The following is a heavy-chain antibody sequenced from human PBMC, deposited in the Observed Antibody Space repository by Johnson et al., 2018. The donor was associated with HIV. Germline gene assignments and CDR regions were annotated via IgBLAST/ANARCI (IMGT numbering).Heavy chain of an antibody. V-gene: IGHV3-74*01. CDR3: ARAGIVFDI. D-gene: IGHD2-15*01. CDR1: GIRFSSYW. Sequence: MMLVESGGGLVQPGGSLRPSRVASGIRFSSYWMHWVRQAPGKGLVWVSRITSDGTSPNEADSVKGRFTISRDNAKDTLYLQLNSLTAEDTAVYYCARAGIVFDILGQGTIVTVSS. J-gene: IGHJ3*02. CDR2: ITSDGTSP.